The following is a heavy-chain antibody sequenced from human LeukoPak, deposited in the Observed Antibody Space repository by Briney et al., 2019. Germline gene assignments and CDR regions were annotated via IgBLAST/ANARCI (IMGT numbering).Heavy chain of an antibody. CDR3: ARVFGKSVVTAITRSHFFDS. V-gene: IGHV4-34*01. D-gene: IGHD2-21*02. J-gene: IGHJ4*02. Sequence: PSETLSLTCAVYGGSFSPYYWTWIRQSPGKGLEWIAEINHSGSTNFNPSLKSRVTISVDTSKNQFSLRLNSVTAADTAVYYCARVFGKSVVTAITRSHFFDSWGQGTLVTVSS. CDR2: INHSGST. CDR1: GGSFSPYY.